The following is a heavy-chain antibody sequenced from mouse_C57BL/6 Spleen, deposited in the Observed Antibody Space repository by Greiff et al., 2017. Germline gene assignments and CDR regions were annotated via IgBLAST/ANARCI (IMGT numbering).Heavy chain of an antibody. CDR2: IYPGSGST. CDR1: GYTFTSYW. Sequence: QVQLQQPGAELVKPGASVKMSCKASGYTFTSYWITWVKQRPGQGLEWIGDIYPGSGSTNYNEKFQGKATMTVDTSSSTAYMQLSRLTSEDSAVNCCARGLESLYNYAMGYWGQGTSVTVSS. J-gene: IGHJ4*01. D-gene: IGHD2-12*01. V-gene: IGHV1-55*01. CDR3: ARGLESLYNYAMGY.